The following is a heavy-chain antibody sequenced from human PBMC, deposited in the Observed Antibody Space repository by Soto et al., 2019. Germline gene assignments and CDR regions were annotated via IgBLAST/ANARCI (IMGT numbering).Heavy chain of an antibody. CDR2: TYYRSKWYN. Sequence: PTLSLTAAISGDSVSSNSAAWNWIRQSPSRGLEWLGRTYYRSKWYNDYAVSVKSRITINPDTSKNQFSLQLNSVTPEDTAVYYCARGGGWPRIFDYWGQGTLVTVSS. CDR3: ARGGGWPRIFDY. D-gene: IGHD6-19*01. CDR1: GDSVSSNSAA. J-gene: IGHJ4*02. V-gene: IGHV6-1*01.